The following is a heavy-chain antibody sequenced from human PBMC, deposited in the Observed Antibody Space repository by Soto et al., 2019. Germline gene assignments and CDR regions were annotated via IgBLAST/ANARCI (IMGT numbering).Heavy chain of an antibody. CDR3: TTSGRYYDFWSGYPLDY. J-gene: IGHJ4*02. CDR2: IKSKTDGGTT. D-gene: IGHD3-3*01. CDR1: GFTFSNAW. Sequence: GGSLRLSCAASGFTFSNAWMSWVRQAPGKGLEWVGRIKSKTDGGTTDYAAPVKGRFTISRDDSKNTLYLQMNSLKTEDTAVYYCTTSGRYYDFWSGYPLDYWGQGTLVTVSS. V-gene: IGHV3-15*01.